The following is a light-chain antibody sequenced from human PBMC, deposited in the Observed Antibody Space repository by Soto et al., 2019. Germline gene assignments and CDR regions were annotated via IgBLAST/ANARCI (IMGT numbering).Light chain of an antibody. V-gene: IGLV2-14*03. CDR1: SSEVGGYNY. J-gene: IGLJ1*01. CDR2: DVS. CDR3: SSYTTSNTRQIV. Sequence: QSALTQPASVSGSPGQSITISCTGTSSEVGGYNYVSWYQHHPGKASKLMIFDVSNRPSGVSNLFSGSKSGNTASLTISGLQPEDEADYYCSSYTTSNTRQIVFGTGTKVTVL.